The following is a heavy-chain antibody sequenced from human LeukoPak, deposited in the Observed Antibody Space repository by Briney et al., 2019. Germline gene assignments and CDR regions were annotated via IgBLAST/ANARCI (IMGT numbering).Heavy chain of an antibody. CDR3: ASDRSNYYYYYGMDV. CDR2: ISSSSSYT. Sequence: PGGSLRLSCAASGFTFSDYYMSWIRQAPGKGLEWVSYISSSSSYTNYADSVKGRFTISRDNAKNSLYLQMNSLRAEDTAVYYCASDRSNYYYYYGMDVWGKGTMVTVSS. J-gene: IGHJ6*04. V-gene: IGHV3-11*06. CDR1: GFTFSDYY.